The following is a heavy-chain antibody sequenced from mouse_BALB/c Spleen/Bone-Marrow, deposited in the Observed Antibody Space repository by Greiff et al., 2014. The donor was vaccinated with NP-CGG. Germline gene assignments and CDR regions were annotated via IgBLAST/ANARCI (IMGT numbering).Heavy chain of an antibody. CDR3: ARCYYGSSYFDY. CDR1: GFNIKDTY. Sequence: VQLKESGAELVKPGASVKLSCTASGFNIKDTYMHWVKQRPEQGLEWIGRIDPANGNTKYDPKFQGKATITADTSSNTAYLQLSSLTSEDTAVYYCARCYYGSSYFDYWGQGTTLTVSS. V-gene: IGHV14-3*02. D-gene: IGHD1-1*01. CDR2: IDPANGNT. J-gene: IGHJ2*01.